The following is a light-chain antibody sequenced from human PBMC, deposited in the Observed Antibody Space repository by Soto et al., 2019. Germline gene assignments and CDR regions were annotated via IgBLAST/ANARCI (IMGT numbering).Light chain of an antibody. CDR3: QHYITSLTT. Sequence: EIVLTQSPGTVSLSPGERATLSCGASQSVTSNYLAWYQQKPGQAPRLLIYGASRRATGIPDRFIGSGSGTDFTLTISRLEPEDFAVYYCQHYITSLTTFXQGTKVDIK. CDR1: QSVTSNY. J-gene: IGKJ1*01. CDR2: GAS. V-gene: IGKV3-20*01.